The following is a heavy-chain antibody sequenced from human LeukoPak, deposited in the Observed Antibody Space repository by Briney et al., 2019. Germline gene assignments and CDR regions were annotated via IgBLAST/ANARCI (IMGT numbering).Heavy chain of an antibody. CDR3: ARVLDYYGSGTRDFDY. V-gene: IGHV4-39*07. CDR1: GGSVSSTSYY. Sequence: SETLSLTCTVSGGSVSSTSYYWGWIRQPPGKGLEWIGSMYHSGSIYYNPSLKSRVTMSADTSKNQFSLKLSSVTAADTAVYYCARVLDYYGSGTRDFDYWGQGILVTVSS. CDR2: MYHSGSI. D-gene: IGHD3-10*01. J-gene: IGHJ4*02.